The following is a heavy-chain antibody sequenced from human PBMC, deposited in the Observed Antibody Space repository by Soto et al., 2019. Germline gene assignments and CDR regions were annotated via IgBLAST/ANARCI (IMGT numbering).Heavy chain of an antibody. D-gene: IGHD6-13*01. CDR2: IYYSGST. V-gene: IGHV4-59*08. J-gene: IGHJ6*03. CDR1: GASISSYY. CDR3: ERHVSSSWYYMDV. Sequence: SETLSLTCSVSGASISSYYWSWIRLTPGRGLEWIGYIYYSGSTNSNPSLKSRVTISIDTSKRQFSLELSSVTAADTAVYYCERHVSSSWYYMDVWGKGTTVTVS.